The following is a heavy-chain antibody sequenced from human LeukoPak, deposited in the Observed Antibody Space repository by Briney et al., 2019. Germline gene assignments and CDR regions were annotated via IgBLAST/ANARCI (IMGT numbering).Heavy chain of an antibody. D-gene: IGHD3-9*01. CDR1: GGTFSSYA. CDR2: IIPIFGTA. CDR3: ARGGASGEFERYFDWLRGPTSDYFDY. V-gene: IGHV1-69*06. Sequence: ASVKVSCKASGGTFSSYAISWVRQAPGQGLEWMGGIIPIFGTANYAQKFQGRVTITADKSTSTAYMELSSLRSEDTAVYYCARGGASGEFERYFDWLRGPTSDYFDYWGQGTLVTVSS. J-gene: IGHJ4*02.